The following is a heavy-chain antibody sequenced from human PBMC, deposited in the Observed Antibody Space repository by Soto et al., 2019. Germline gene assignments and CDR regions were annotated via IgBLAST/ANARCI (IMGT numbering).Heavy chain of an antibody. CDR1: GFTFSRYS. CDR3: ANQKIRFSVAGTLYGLGV. D-gene: IGHD6-19*01. Sequence: PGGSLRLSCAASGFTFSRYSMNWVRQAPGKGLEWISYISSTSGTIYYADSVKGRFTIFRDNAKNSLFLQMNGLRDDDTAVYYCANQKIRFSVAGTLYGLGVWGQGTTVTVSS. CDR2: ISSTSGTI. J-gene: IGHJ6*02. V-gene: IGHV3-48*02.